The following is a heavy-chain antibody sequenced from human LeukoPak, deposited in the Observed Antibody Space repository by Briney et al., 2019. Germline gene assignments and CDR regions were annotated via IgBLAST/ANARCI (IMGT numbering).Heavy chain of an antibody. CDR1: GASVSSGSFY. Sequence: SETLSLTCTVSGASVSSGSFYWSWTRQPPGKGLEWIGYIYYSGSTNYNPSLKSRVTISVDTSKDQFSLKLSSVTAADTAVYYCARGSRGYSYGWGQGTLVTVSS. CDR3: ARGSRGYSYG. CDR2: IYYSGST. D-gene: IGHD5-18*01. V-gene: IGHV4-61*01. J-gene: IGHJ4*02.